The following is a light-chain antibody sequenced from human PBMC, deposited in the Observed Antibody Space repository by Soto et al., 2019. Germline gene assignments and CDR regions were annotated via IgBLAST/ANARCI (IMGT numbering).Light chain of an antibody. CDR3: QQRSNWPIT. CDR2: DAS. CDR1: QSVSSY. J-gene: IGKJ5*01. Sequence: EIVLTQSPATLSLSPGESATLSCRASQSVSSYLAWYQQKPAQAPRLLIYDASNRATGIPAGFSGSGSGADFTLTISSLEPEDFAVYYCQQRSNWPITFGQGTRLEIK. V-gene: IGKV3-11*01.